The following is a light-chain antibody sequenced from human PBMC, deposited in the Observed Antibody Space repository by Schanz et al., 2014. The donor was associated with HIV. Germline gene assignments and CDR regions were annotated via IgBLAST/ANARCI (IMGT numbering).Light chain of an antibody. V-gene: IGLV3-21*04. CDR2: YDT. J-gene: IGLJ2*01. CDR1: NVGIKS. Sequence: SYELTQPPSVSVAPGKTARITCGGNNVGIKSVHWYQQKPGQAPMMVISYDTDRPSGIPERFSGSNSGHTATLTISRVEAGDEADYYCQVWDTYINAVFGGGTKVTVL. CDR3: QVWDTYINAV.